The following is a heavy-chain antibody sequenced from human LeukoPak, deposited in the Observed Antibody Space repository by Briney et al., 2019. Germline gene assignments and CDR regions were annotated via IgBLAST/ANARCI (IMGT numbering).Heavy chain of an antibody. Sequence: PGRSLRLSCAASGFTFSSYAMGWVRQAPGKGLEWASAISGSGGSTYYADSVKGRFTISRDNSKNTLYLQMNSLRAEDTAVYYCAKRSYYDSSGYYYGYWGQGTLVTVSS. J-gene: IGHJ4*02. CDR3: AKRSYYDSSGYYYGY. V-gene: IGHV3-23*01. D-gene: IGHD3-22*01. CDR1: GFTFSSYA. CDR2: ISGSGGST.